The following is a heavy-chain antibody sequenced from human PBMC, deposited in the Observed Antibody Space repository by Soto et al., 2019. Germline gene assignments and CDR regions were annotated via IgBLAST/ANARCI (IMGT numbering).Heavy chain of an antibody. D-gene: IGHD2-2*01. CDR1: GGSISSGDYY. V-gene: IGHV4-30-4*01. CDR3: ARETDGLVPAAIRGLDY. Sequence: QVQLQESGPGLVKPSQTLSLTCAVSGGSISSGDYYWSWIRQPPGKGLEWIGYIYYSGSTYYNPSLKMRVTISVDTSKNQFSLKLSSVTAADTAVYYCARETDGLVPAAIRGLDYWGQGTLVTVSS. CDR2: IYYSGST. J-gene: IGHJ4*02.